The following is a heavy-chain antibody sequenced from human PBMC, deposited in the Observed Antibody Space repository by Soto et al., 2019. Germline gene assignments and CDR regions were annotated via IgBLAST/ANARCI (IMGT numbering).Heavy chain of an antibody. Sequence: SETLSLTCDVSGYAISSGFYWAWIRQPPGKRLEWIGNIYHTGTTYYNPSLKTRVTMSVDTSKNQFSLRLSPVTAADTAVFSCARVRPVGMSGLPGDSWGQGTLVTVSS. J-gene: IGHJ4*02. CDR3: ARVRPVGMSGLPGDS. CDR2: IYHTGTT. V-gene: IGHV4-38-2*01. D-gene: IGHD3-9*01. CDR1: GYAISSGFY.